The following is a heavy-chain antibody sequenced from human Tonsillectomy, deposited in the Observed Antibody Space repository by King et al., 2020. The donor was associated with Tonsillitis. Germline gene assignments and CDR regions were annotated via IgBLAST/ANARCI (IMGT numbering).Heavy chain of an antibody. D-gene: IGHD4-23*01. Sequence: VQLQESGPGLVKPSQTLSLTCTVSGGSISRGGYYWSWIRQHPGKGLEWIGYIYYSGSTYYNPSLKSRVTISVDTSKNPFSLKLSSVTAADTAVYYCARVNYGGNSWVGYYFDYWGQGTLVTVSS. CDR2: IYYSGST. CDR1: GGSISRGGYY. V-gene: IGHV4-31*03. CDR3: ARVNYGGNSWVGYYFDY. J-gene: IGHJ4*02.